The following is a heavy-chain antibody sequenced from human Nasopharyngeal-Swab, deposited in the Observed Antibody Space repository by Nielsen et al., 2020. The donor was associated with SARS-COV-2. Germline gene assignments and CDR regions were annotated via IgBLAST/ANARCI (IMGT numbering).Heavy chain of an antibody. CDR2: IYYSGST. Sequence: GSLRLSCTVSGGSISSYYWSWIRQPPGKGLEWIGYIYYSGSTNYNPSLKSRVTISVDTSKNQFSLKLSSVTAADTAVYYCARDGTNGGDNWFDPWGQGTLVTVSS. J-gene: IGHJ5*02. V-gene: IGHV4-59*12. CDR3: ARDGTNGGDNWFDP. D-gene: IGHD2-8*01. CDR1: GGSISSYY.